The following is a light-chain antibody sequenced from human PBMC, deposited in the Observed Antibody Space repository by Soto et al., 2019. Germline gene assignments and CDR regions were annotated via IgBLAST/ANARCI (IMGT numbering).Light chain of an antibody. J-gene: IGLJ1*01. Sequence: QSVLTQPASVSGSPGQSITISCTGTSSDVGSYNLVSWYQQHPGKAPKLMIYEVSKRPSGVSNRFSGSKFGNTASLTISGLQAEDEADYYCCSYAGSSTYGFGTGTKVTVL. CDR1: SSDVGSYNL. CDR3: CSYAGSSTYG. V-gene: IGLV2-23*02. CDR2: EVS.